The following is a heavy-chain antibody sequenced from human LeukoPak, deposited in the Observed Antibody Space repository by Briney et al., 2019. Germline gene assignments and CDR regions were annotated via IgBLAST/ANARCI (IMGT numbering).Heavy chain of an antibody. CDR2: ISSSGSNI. CDR3: ARVVPAANPYFDY. Sequence: GGSLRLSCAASGFTFSDYYMSWIRQAPGKGLEWVSYISSSGSNIYYADSVKGRFTISRDNAKNSLYLQMNSLRAEVTAVYYCARVVPAANPYFDYWGQGTLVTVSS. CDR1: GFTFSDYY. J-gene: IGHJ4*02. D-gene: IGHD2-2*01. V-gene: IGHV3-11*04.